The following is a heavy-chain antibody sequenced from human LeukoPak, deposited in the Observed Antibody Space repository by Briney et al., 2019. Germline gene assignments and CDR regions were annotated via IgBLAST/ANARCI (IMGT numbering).Heavy chain of an antibody. CDR3: ARGAMAPIAGGGAIYGKDV. J-gene: IGHJ6*02. CDR1: GFTFSTYW. Sequence: GGFLRLSCAASGFTFSTYWMNWYRQAPGKGLEWVSSISSSSSFIYYADSVRFTISRDNAKNSLYLQMNSLRAEDTAVYYCARGAMAPIAGGGAIYGKDVWGQGTKVTGFS. D-gene: IGHD6-13*01. V-gene: IGHV3-21*01. CDR2: ISSSSSFI.